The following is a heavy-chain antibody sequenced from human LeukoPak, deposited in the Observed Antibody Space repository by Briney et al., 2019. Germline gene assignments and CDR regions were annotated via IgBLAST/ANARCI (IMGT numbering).Heavy chain of an antibody. CDR1: GGSVSGYY. CDR3: ARNNWNNGFDI. J-gene: IGHJ3*02. Sequence: SETLSLTCTVSGGSVSGYYWSWIRQPAGKGLEWIARIYTSRNINFNPSLKSRVTMSVDTSKNQVSLKLNSVTAADTAVYYCARNNWNNGFDIWGQGTMVTVSS. D-gene: IGHD1/OR15-1a*01. V-gene: IGHV4-4*07. CDR2: IYTSRNI.